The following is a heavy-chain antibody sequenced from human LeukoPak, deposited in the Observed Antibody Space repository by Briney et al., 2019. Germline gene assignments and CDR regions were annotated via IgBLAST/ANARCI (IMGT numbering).Heavy chain of an antibody. V-gene: IGHV1-2*02. CDR1: GYTFTGYY. CDR2: INPNSGGT. J-gene: IGHJ4*02. Sequence: ASVKVSCKASGYTFTGYYMHWVRQAPGQGLEWMGWINPNSGGTHYAQKFQGRVTMTRDTSTSTAYMELSRLTSDDTAVYYCARSRSRDCSSTSCYSYGLDYWGQGTLVTVSS. D-gene: IGHD2-2*01. CDR3: ARSRSRDCSSTSCYSYGLDY.